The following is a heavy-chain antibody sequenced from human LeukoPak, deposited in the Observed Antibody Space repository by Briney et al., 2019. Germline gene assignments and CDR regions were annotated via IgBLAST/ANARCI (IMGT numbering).Heavy chain of an antibody. Sequence: ASVKVSCKASGYTFTSYGISWVRQAPGQGLEWMGWISAYNGNTNYAQKLQGRVTMTTDTSTSTAYMELRSLRSDDTAVYYRARVDGQYQLLYYYYYMDVWGKGTTVTVSS. CDR3: ARVDGQYQLLYYYYYMDV. CDR2: ISAYNGNT. CDR1: GYTFTSYG. J-gene: IGHJ6*03. V-gene: IGHV1-18*01. D-gene: IGHD2-2*01.